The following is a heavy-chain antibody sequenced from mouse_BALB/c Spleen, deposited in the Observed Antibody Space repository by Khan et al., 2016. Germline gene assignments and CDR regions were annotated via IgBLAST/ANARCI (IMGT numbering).Heavy chain of an antibody. V-gene: IGHV1-4*01. CDR3: ARGDY. Sequence: QVQLKQSGAELARPGASVKMSCKASGYTLTSYTLHWVKQRPGQGLEWIGYINPTGGYTNYNQIFKDKATLTADKSSSTAYMQLSSLTSEDSVVYYCARGDYWGQGTTLTVSS. CDR1: GYTLTSYT. CDR2: INPTGGYT. J-gene: IGHJ2*01.